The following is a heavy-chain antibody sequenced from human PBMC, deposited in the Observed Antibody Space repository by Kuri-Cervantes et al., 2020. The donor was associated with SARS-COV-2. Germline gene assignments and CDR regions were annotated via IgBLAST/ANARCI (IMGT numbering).Heavy chain of an antibody. D-gene: IGHD2-15*01. V-gene: IGHV5-51*01. Sequence: KVSCKGSGYSFTSYWIGWVRQMPGKGLEWMGIIYPGDSDTRYSPSFQGQVTISADKSISTAYLQWSSLEASDTAMYYCARPPRYCSGGSCYWYFDLWGRGTLVTVSS. J-gene: IGHJ2*01. CDR2: IYPGDSDT. CDR1: GYSFTSYW. CDR3: ARPPRYCSGGSCYWYFDL.